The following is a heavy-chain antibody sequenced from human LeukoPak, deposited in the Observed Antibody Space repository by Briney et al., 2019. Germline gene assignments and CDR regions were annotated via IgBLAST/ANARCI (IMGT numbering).Heavy chain of an antibody. V-gene: IGHV1-8*01. D-gene: IGHD3-9*01. CDR3: ARRRAGFRRYFDLGY. Sequence: ASVKVSCKASGYTFTSYDINWVRQATGQGLEWMGWMNPNSGNTGYAQKFQGRVTMTRNTSISTAYMELSSLRSEDTAVYYGARRRAGFRRYFDLGYWGQGTLVTVSS. CDR1: GYTFTSYD. CDR2: MNPNSGNT. J-gene: IGHJ4*02.